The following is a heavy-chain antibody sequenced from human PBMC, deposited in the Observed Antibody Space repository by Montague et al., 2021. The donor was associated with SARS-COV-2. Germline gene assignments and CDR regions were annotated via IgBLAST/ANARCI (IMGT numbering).Heavy chain of an antibody. CDR3: AKHRNYGDHYLDNWFHP. CDR2: ISDSGTT. V-gene: IGHV4-39*01. Sequence: SETLSLTCTVSGDSINCPNCNWGWIPQATGKGLDWIGTISDSGTTNYTPTLKTRFTISIDTSKNHFSLKLTSLTAADTAAYYCAKHRNYGDHYLDNWFHPWGQGTMVTVSS. CDR1: GDSINCPNCN. J-gene: IGHJ5*01. D-gene: IGHD4-17*01.